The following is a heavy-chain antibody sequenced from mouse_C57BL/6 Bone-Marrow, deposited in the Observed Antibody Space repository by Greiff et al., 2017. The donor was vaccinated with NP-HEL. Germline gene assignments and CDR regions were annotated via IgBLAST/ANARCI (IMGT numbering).Heavy chain of an antibody. D-gene: IGHD2-1*01. V-gene: IGHV14-2*01. CDR1: GFNIKDYY. Sequence: EVQLQQSGAELVKPGASVKLSCTASGFNIKDYYMHWVKQRTEQGLEWIGRIDPEDGETKYAPKFQGKATITADTSSNTAYLQLSSLTSEYTAVYYCARGNYEYYFDYWGQGTTLTVSS. J-gene: IGHJ2*01. CDR2: IDPEDGET. CDR3: ARGNYEYYFDY.